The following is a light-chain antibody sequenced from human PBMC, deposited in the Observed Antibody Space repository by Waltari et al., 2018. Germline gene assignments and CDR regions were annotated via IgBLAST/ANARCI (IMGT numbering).Light chain of an antibody. CDR2: KAY. CDR1: ESIGRW. V-gene: IGKV1-5*03. J-gene: IGKJ2*03. Sequence: DIQMTQSPSTLSASVGDRVTVTCRASESIGRWLAWFQHKPGTAPRLLLYKAYTLKSGVPLRFSGSGYGTEFNLSISSLQADDFATYFCHQYNTYEHSFGQGTRLEVK. CDR3: HQYNTYEHS.